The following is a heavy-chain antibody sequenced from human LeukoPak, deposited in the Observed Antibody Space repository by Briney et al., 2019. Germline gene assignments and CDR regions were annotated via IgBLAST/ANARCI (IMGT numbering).Heavy chain of an antibody. CDR2: IYYSGST. CDR3: ARTSIAVFFDY. V-gene: IGHV4-59*01. J-gene: IGHJ4*02. CDR1: GGSISSYY. D-gene: IGHD6-6*01. Sequence: ASETLSLTCTVSGGSISSYYWSRIRQPLGKGLEWIGYIYYSGSTNYNPSLKSRVTISVDTSKNQFSLKLSSVTAADTAVYYCARTSIAVFFDYWGQGTLVTVSS.